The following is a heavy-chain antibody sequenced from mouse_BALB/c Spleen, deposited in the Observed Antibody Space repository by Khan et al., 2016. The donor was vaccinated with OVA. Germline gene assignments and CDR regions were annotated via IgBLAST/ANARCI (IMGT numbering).Heavy chain of an antibody. CDR1: GHTFTTYW. J-gene: IGHJ2*01. CDR3: ARDRIDY. CDR2: INPTSAYT. V-gene: IGHV1-7*01. Sequence: VQLQESGAELAKPGASVKMSCKASGHTFTTYWMHWVKQRPGQGLEWIGYINPTSAYTDYNEKFKDKATLSADKSSSTAYMQLSSLTSEDSAVYYCARDRIDYWGQGTTLTVSS.